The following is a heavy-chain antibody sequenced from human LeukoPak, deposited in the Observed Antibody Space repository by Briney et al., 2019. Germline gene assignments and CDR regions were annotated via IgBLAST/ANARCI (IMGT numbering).Heavy chain of an antibody. CDR2: ISYDGSNK. Sequence: GGSLRLSCAASGFTFSSYAMSWVRQAPGKGLEWVAVISYDGSNKYYADSVKGRFTISRDNSKNTLYLQMNSLRAEDTAVYYCARDGAVVIAPYNWFDPWGQGTLVTVSS. V-gene: IGHV3-30-3*01. J-gene: IGHJ5*02. CDR3: ARDGAVVIAPYNWFDP. CDR1: GFTFSSYA. D-gene: IGHD2-21*01.